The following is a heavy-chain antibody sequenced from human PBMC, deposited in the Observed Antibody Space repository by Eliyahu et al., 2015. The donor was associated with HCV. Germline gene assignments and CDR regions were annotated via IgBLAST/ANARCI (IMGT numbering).Heavy chain of an antibody. V-gene: IGHV4-61*02. J-gene: IGHJ3*02. CDR2: ISIPVGT. CDR3: ARAAYYYDSSGDLANDAFDI. D-gene: IGHD3-22*01. Sequence: QVQLQESGPGLVKPSQTLSLTCTVSGDSISSGIYYWSWIRQPAGKGLEWIGRISIPVGTNYNPSLKSRVTISVDTSKNQFSLKLNSMTAADTAAYYCARAAYYYDSSGDLANDAFDIWGQGTMVTVSS. CDR1: GDSISSGIYY.